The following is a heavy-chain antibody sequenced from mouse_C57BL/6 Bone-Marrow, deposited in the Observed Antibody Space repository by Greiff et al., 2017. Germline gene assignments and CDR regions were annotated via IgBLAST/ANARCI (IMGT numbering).Heavy chain of an antibody. CDR2: INPNNGTT. CDR3: ARKGYYYGNYWYFDV. Sequence: VQLQQSGPELVKPGASVKISCKASGYSFTDYNMNWVKQSNGKSLEWIGVINPNNGTTSYNQKFKGKATLTVEKSSSTAYMQLNSLTSEDSAVYYGARKGYYYGNYWYFDVCGTGTTLTVSS. V-gene: IGHV1-39*01. CDR1: GYSFTDYN. J-gene: IGHJ1*03. D-gene: IGHD2-1*01.